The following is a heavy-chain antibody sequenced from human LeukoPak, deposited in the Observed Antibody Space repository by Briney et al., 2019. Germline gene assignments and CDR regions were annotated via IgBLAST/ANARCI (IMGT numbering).Heavy chain of an antibody. V-gene: IGHV3-49*03. CDR2: IRSKAYGGTT. D-gene: IGHD6-19*01. J-gene: IGHJ4*02. Sequence: PGRSLRLSCTASGFTFGDYAMSWFRQAPGKGLEWVGFIRSKAYGGTTEYAASVKGRSTISRDDSKSIAYLQMNSLKTEDTAVYYCTRDLSGYSSGRYIYWGQGTLVTVSS. CDR1: GFTFGDYA. CDR3: TRDLSGYSSGRYIY.